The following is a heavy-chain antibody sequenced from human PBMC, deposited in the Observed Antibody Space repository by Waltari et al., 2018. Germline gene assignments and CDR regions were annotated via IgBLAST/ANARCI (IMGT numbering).Heavy chain of an antibody. V-gene: IGHV1-24*01. Sequence: QVQLVQSGAEVKNPGASVKVSCKVSGSTLTELSMHWVRQAPGKGLEWMGGFDPEDGETIYAQKFQGRVTMTEDTSTDTAYMELSSLRSEDTAVYYCATDYPVVGYFDYWGQGTLVTVSS. CDR1: GSTLTELS. CDR2: FDPEDGET. J-gene: IGHJ4*02. CDR3: ATDYPVVGYFDY. D-gene: IGHD2-21*01.